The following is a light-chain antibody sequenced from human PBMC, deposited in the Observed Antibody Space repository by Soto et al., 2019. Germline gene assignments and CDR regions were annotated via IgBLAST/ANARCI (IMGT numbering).Light chain of an antibody. V-gene: IGLV2-14*01. J-gene: IGLJ2*01. CDR2: EVN. CDR3: SSYTTDNTRV. CDR1: SSDVGGYSY. Sequence: QSVLTQPASVSGSPGQSITIFCTGTSSDVGGYSYVSWYQQYPGKAPKLMIYEVNNRPSGVSNRFSGSKSGNTASLTISGLQADDEADYYCSSYTTDNTRVFGGGTKLTVL.